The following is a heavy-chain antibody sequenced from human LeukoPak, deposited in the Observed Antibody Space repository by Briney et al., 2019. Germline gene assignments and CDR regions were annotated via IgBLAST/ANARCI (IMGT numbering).Heavy chain of an antibody. CDR3: ARQDRYGGNWFDP. V-gene: IGHV4-39*01. D-gene: IGHD4-23*01. Sequence: KSSETLSLTCTVSGGSISSSSYYWGWIRQPPGKGLEWIGSIYYSGSTYYNPSLKSRVTISVDTSKNQFSLKLSSVTAADTAVYYCARQDRYGGNWFDPWGQGTLVTVSS. CDR1: GGSISSSSYY. CDR2: IYYSGST. J-gene: IGHJ5*02.